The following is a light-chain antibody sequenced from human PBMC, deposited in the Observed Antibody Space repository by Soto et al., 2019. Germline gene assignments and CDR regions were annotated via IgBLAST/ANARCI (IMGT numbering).Light chain of an antibody. CDR1: SSDIGSYNY. V-gene: IGLV2-14*01. CDR3: SSYAGTPYV. Sequence: QSVLTQPASVSGSPGQSITISCTGTSSDIGSYNYVARYQQFPGKTPKLIIYEVRNRPSGVSFRFSGSKSGNTASLTISGLQAEDEADYYCSSYAGTPYVFGTGTKVTVL. CDR2: EVR. J-gene: IGLJ1*01.